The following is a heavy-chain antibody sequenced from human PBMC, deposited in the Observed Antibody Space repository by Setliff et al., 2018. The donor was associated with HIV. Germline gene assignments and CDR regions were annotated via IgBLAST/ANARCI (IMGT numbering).Heavy chain of an antibody. CDR3: TTESRFLEWLFTYYYYYYMDV. CDR1: GGSISSYY. D-gene: IGHD3-3*01. J-gene: IGHJ6*03. CDR2: IYTSGST. V-gene: IGHV4-4*07. Sequence: SSETLSLTCIVSGGSISSYYWSWIRQPAGKGLEWIGRIYTSGSTNYNPSLKSRVTMSVDTSKNQFSLKLSSVTAADTAVYYCTTESRFLEWLFTYYYYYYMDVWGKGTTVTVSS.